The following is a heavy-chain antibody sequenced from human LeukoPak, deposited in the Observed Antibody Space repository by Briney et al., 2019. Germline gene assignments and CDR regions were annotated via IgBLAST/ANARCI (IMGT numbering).Heavy chain of an antibody. V-gene: IGHV3-23*01. CDR1: GFTFTSYA. CDR2: ISGNGGST. CDR3: AREVPTFDY. J-gene: IGHJ4*02. Sequence: PGGSLRLSCAASGFTFTSYALRWVPGAPGKALEWVSVISGNGGSTHYADSVKGQFPISRDNSTTTLHLQMNSLRAEDTAVYYCAREVPTFDYWGQGTQVTVSS.